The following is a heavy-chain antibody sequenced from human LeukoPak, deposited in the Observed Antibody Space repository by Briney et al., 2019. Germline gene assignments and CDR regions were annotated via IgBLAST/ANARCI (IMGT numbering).Heavy chain of an antibody. CDR2: INPSGGST. D-gene: IGHD3-10*01. V-gene: IGHV1-46*01. CDR3: ASTPYYYGSGSYYNLRY. CDR1: GYTFTSYY. Sequence: ASVKVSCKASGYTFTSYYMHWVRQAPGQGLEWMGIINPSGGSTSYAQKFQGRVTMTRDTSTSTVYMELSSLRSEDTAVYYCASTPYYYGSGSYYNLRYWGQGTLVTVSS. J-gene: IGHJ4*02.